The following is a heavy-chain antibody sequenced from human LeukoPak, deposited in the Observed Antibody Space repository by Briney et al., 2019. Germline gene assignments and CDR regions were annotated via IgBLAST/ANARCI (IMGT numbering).Heavy chain of an antibody. CDR3: AKRLGYCSDGSCYFPY. J-gene: IGHJ4*02. Sequence: PGGSLRLSCAASGFTFSSYWMNWVRQAPGKGLEWVSAISNNGGYTYYADSVQGRFTISRDNSKSTLCLQMNSLRAEDTAVYYCAKRLGYCSDGSCYFPYRGQGTLVTVSS. CDR2: ISNNGGYT. V-gene: IGHV3-23*01. CDR1: GFTFSSYW. D-gene: IGHD2-15*01.